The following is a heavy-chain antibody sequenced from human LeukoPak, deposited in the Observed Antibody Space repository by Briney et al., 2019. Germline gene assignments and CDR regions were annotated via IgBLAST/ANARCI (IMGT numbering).Heavy chain of an antibody. CDR3: ANGATAEAPFDY. V-gene: IGHV3-30*02. Sequence: GGSLRLSCAASGFTFSSYGMHWVRQAPGKGLEWVAFIRYDGSNKYYADSVKGRFTISRDNSKNTLYLQMNSLRAEDTAVYYCANGATAEAPFDYWGQGTLVTVSS. CDR1: GFTFSSYG. CDR2: IRYDGSNK. D-gene: IGHD5-24*01. J-gene: IGHJ4*02.